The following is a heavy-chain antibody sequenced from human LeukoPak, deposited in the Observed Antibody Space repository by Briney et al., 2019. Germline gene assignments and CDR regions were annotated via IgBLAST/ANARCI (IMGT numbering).Heavy chain of an antibody. J-gene: IGHJ4*02. CDR1: GGSISSSSAY. V-gene: IGHV4-39*01. CDR3: VSPRGFSYGYFDY. Sequence: SETLSLTCTVSGGSISSSSAYWGWIRQPPRKGLEWIGSIYYSKNTYYNPSLKSRVTISAATSKNQFSLTLGSVSATDTAVYYCVSPRGFSYGYFDYWGQGTLVTVSS. CDR2: IYYSKNT. D-gene: IGHD5-18*01.